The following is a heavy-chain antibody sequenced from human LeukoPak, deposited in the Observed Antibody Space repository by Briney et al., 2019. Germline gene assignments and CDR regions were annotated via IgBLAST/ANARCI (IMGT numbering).Heavy chain of an antibody. J-gene: IGHJ6*02. Sequence: ASVKVSCKASGYTFTSYDINWVRQAPGQGPEWMGWMNPNSGNTGYAQKFQGRVTMTRNTSISTAYMELSSLRSEDTAVYYCARGIRYGGKKYYCYYGMDVWGQGTTVTVSS. CDR2: MNPNSGNT. D-gene: IGHD4-23*01. V-gene: IGHV1-8*01. CDR3: ARGIRYGGKKYYCYYGMDV. CDR1: GYTFTSYD.